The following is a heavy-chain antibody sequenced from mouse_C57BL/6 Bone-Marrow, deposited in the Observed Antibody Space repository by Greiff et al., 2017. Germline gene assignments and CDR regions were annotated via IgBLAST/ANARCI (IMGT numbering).Heavy chain of an antibody. Sequence: QVQLQQSGAELARPGASVKLSCKASGYTFTSYGISWVKQRTGQGLEWIGEIYPRSGITYYNEKFKGKATLTADKSSSTAYMELRSLTSEDSAVYFCASLLLRYLWYFDVWGTGTTVTVSS. V-gene: IGHV1-81*01. CDR2: IYPRSGIT. CDR1: GYTFTSYG. CDR3: ASLLLRYLWYFDV. J-gene: IGHJ1*03. D-gene: IGHD1-1*01.